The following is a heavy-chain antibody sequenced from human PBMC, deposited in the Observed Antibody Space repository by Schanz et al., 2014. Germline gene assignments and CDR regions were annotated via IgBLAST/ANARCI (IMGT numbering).Heavy chain of an antibody. CDR1: GYSFISHA. Sequence: QVQLVQSGAEVKKPGASVKVSCKASGYSFISHAIHWVRQAPGQRLEWMGWINAANGNTEYSQKFQGRVTMTTDTSTSTAYMELRSLRSDDTAVYYCARGGYSSGWYDRDIAHFDYWGQGTLXTVSS. V-gene: IGHV1-3*01. CDR2: INAANGNT. D-gene: IGHD6-19*01. J-gene: IGHJ4*02. CDR3: ARGGYSSGWYDRDIAHFDY.